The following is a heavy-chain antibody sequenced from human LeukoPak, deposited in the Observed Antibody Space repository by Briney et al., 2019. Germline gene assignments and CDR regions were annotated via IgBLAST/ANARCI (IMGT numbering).Heavy chain of an antibody. D-gene: IGHD4-17*01. CDR3: AKDLTGTYAFDF. CDR2: ISGSGRTI. Sequence: SGGSLRLSCAASGFTFSDYYMSWFRQAPGKGLEWLSHISGSGRTIHYADSVKGRLTVSRDTAKNSLYLQMNALRAEDTAVYYCAKDLTGTYAFDFWGQGTMVTVSS. J-gene: IGHJ3*01. CDR1: GFTFSDYY. V-gene: IGHV3-11*04.